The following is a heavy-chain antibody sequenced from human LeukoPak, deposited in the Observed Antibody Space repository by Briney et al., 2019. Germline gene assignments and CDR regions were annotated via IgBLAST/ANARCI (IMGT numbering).Heavy chain of an antibody. V-gene: IGHV3-21*01. D-gene: IGHD5-12*01. Sequence: GRSLRLSCAVSGFTFTSYNMNCVSQAPGKGLEWVSSISSTSSYIYYADSVKGRFTISRDNANNSLYLQMNSLRAGDTAVYYCARVRKYSGYYSWYFDLWGRGTLVTVSS. J-gene: IGHJ2*01. CDR2: ISSTSSYI. CDR1: GFTFTSYN. CDR3: ARVRKYSGYYSWYFDL.